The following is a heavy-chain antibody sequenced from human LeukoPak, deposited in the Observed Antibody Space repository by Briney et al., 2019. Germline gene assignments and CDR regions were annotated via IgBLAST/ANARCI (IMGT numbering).Heavy chain of an antibody. CDR2: ISYDGSNK. V-gene: IGHV3-30*03. Sequence: GGSLRLSCAASGFTFSSYGMHWVRQAPGKGLEWVAVISYDGSNKYYADSVKGRFTISRDNSKNTLYLQMNSLRAEDTAVYYCARRRYSYGYFDYWGQGTLVTVSS. J-gene: IGHJ4*02. CDR1: GFTFSSYG. D-gene: IGHD5-18*01. CDR3: ARRRYSYGYFDY.